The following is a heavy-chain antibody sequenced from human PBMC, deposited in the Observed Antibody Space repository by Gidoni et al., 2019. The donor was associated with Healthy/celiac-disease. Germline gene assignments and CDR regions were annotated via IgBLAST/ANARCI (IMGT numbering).Heavy chain of an antibody. J-gene: IGHJ6*02. Sequence: EVQLVESGGGLVQPGGSLRLSCAASGFTFSSYWMSWVRQAPGKGLEWVANIKQDGSEKYYVDSVKGRFTISRDNAKNSLYLQMNSLRAEDTAVYYCARETFNPTYYYDSSGYYHLLDYGMDVWGQGTTVTVSS. CDR2: IKQDGSEK. CDR1: GFTFSSYW. CDR3: ARETFNPTYYYDSSGYYHLLDYGMDV. V-gene: IGHV3-7*01. D-gene: IGHD3-22*01.